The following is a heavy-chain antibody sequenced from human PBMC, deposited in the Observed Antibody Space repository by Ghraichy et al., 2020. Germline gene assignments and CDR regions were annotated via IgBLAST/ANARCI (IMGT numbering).Heavy chain of an antibody. V-gene: IGHV4-38-2*01. D-gene: IGHD3-10*01. CDR2: IYHSGST. CDR1: GYSISSGYY. CDR3: ARSPRGRPWNWFDP. J-gene: IGHJ5*02. Sequence: SQTLSLTCAVSGYSISSGYYWGWIRQPPGKGLEWIGSIYHSGSTYYNPSLKSRVTISVDTSKNQFSLKLSSVTAADTAVYYCARSPRGRPWNWFDPWGQGTLVTVSS.